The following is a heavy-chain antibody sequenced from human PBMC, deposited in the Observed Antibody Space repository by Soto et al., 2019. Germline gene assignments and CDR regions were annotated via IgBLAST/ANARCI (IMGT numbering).Heavy chain of an antibody. CDR1: GGSISSGGYY. V-gene: IGHV4-31*03. CDR3: ARGRDYSNYFEHIDFDY. D-gene: IGHD4-4*01. CDR2: IYYSGST. J-gene: IGHJ4*02. Sequence: SETLSLTCTVSGGSISSGGYYWSWIRQHPGKGLEWIGYIYYSGSTYYNPSLKSRVTISVDTSKNQFSLKLSSVTAADTAVYYCARGRDYSNYFEHIDFDYWGQGTLVTVSS.